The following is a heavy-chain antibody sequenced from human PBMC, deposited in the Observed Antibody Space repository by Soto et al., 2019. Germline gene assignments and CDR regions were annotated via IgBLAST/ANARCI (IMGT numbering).Heavy chain of an antibody. J-gene: IGHJ4*02. Sequence: GGSLRLSLAAPGFTFSTFSLSRVRPGPGKGLEWVSGVSGGGDNTYYADSVKGRFTISRDNSKNTLYLQMNSLRGEDTATYYCAKVPHQFSPQTDHWGLGTLVTVSS. V-gene: IGHV3-23*01. CDR2: VSGGGDNT. CDR1: GFTFSTFS. CDR3: AKVPHQFSPQTDH.